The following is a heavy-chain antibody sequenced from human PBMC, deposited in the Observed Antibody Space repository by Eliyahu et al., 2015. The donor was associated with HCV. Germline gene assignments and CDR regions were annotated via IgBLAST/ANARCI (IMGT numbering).Heavy chain of an antibody. CDR2: ISSSSSYI. CDR3: ARFRHHRKWELPLAGFDY. Sequence: EVQLVESGGGLVKPGGSLRLSCAASGFTFSSYSMNWVRQAPGKGLEWVSSISSSSSYIYYADSVKGRFTISRDNAKNSLYLQMNSLRAEDTAVYYCARFRHHRKWELPLAGFDYWGQGTLVTVSS. D-gene: IGHD1-26*01. CDR1: GFTFSSYS. J-gene: IGHJ4*02. V-gene: IGHV3-21*01.